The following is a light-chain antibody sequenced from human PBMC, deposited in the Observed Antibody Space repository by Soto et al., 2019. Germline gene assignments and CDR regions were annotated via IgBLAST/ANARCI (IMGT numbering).Light chain of an antibody. J-gene: IGKJ4*01. CDR2: DTS. CDR1: QAISNH. Sequence: DIQMTQSPSPLPASVGDRVIITCQASQAISNHLNWYQQKPGRAPKLLIYDTSNLETGVPSRFRGSGGGTDFTFTITSLQPEDFATYFCQQTDKLPLNFGGGTKVDMK. CDR3: QQTDKLPLN. V-gene: IGKV1-33*01.